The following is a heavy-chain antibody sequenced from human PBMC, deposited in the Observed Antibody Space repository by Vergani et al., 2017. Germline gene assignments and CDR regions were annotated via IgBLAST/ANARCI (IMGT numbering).Heavy chain of an antibody. D-gene: IGHD1-26*01. CDR1: GFTFSTYA. CDR2: LTGGGGST. CDR3: VKDAGRYENFFDF. V-gene: IGHV3-23*01. Sequence: EVQLLESGGSLKQPGGSVRLSCAASGFTFSTYAMHWVRQAPGKGLEWVSALTGGGGSTYYADSFKGRFIISRDNSRDTLYLQMNSLRPEDTATYYFVKDAGRYENFFDFWGQGTLVTVS. J-gene: IGHJ4*02.